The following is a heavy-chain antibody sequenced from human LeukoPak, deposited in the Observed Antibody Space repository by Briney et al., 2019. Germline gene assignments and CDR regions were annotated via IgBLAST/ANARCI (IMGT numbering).Heavy chain of an antibody. V-gene: IGHV5-51*01. Sequence: GESLKISCKGSGYSFTNYWIGWVRQMPGRGLEWMGIIYPGDFDPRYSPSFQGQVTISADKSINTAYLQWSSLKASDTAMYYCARRDYYGSGSYSSFDYWGQGTLVTVSS. CDR3: ARRDYYGSGSYSSFDY. D-gene: IGHD3-10*01. CDR2: IYPGDFDP. J-gene: IGHJ4*02. CDR1: GYSFTNYW.